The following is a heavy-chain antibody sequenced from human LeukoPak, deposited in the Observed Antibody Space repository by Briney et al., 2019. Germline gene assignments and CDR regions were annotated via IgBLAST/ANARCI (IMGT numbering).Heavy chain of an antibody. CDR2: FDPEEGAT. V-gene: IGHV1-24*01. J-gene: IGHJ4*02. CDR1: GDTLSELS. Sequence: GASVKVSCQVYGDTLSELSMHWVRQAPGKGLEWMGGFDPEEGATIYAQRFQGRVTMSEDTITHTAYMHLSSLRSEDTAVYYCAIDGRQEYSGSFSYWGQGTLVTVSS. CDR3: AIDGRQEYSGSFSY. D-gene: IGHD1-26*01.